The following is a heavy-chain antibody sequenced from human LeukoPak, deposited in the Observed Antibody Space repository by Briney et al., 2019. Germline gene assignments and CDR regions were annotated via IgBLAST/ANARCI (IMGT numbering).Heavy chain of an antibody. Sequence: SVKVSCKASGGTFSSYAISWVRQAPGQGLEWMGGIIPIFGTANYAQKFQGRVTITADESTSTAYMELSSLRSEDTAVYYCASCSSTSCYRRRGGYFDYWGQGTLVTVSS. CDR3: ASCSSTSCYRRRGGYFDY. V-gene: IGHV1-69*13. CDR2: IIPIFGTA. J-gene: IGHJ4*02. CDR1: GGTFSSYA. D-gene: IGHD2-2*02.